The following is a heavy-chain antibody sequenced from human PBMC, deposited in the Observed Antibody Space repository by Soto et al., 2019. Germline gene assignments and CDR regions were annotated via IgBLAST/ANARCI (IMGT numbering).Heavy chain of an antibody. Sequence: LCLTCAVSGGSFTSNNWWTWVRQPPGQGLEWIGEIYRTGSANYNPPLKSRVTISLDKSENQFSLKVTSLTAADTAVYYCASRDPGTSVDYWGQGTLVTVSS. CDR2: IYRTGSA. D-gene: IGHD1-7*01. V-gene: IGHV4-4*02. J-gene: IGHJ4*02. CDR1: GGSFTSNNW. CDR3: ASRDPGTSVDY.